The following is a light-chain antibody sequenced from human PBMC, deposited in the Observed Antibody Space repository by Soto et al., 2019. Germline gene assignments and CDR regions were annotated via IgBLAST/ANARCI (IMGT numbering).Light chain of an antibody. V-gene: IGKV2-28*01. CDR2: LGS. Sequence: DRVMTQSPVSLPVTPREPASISCRSSQSVLHSNGYNYLDWYLQKPGQSPQLLIYLGSNRSSGVPDRFSGSGSRTDFTLKLSRVEAEDVGVYYCMQALQTPITFGQGTRLEI. CDR3: MQALQTPIT. CDR1: QSVLHSNGYNY. J-gene: IGKJ5*01.